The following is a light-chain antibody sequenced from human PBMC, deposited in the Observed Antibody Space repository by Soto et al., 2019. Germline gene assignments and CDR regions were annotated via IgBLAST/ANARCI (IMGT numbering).Light chain of an antibody. V-gene: IGKV3D-20*02. CDR1: QSVSSSY. Sequence: EIVLTQSPGTLSLSPGERATLSCRASQSVSSSYLAWYQQKPGQAPRLLIYGASGRATGIPDRFSGSGSGTDFTLTISRLEPEDVALYYCQQRSIWLTFGEGTKVEIE. CDR3: QQRSIWLT. J-gene: IGKJ4*01. CDR2: GAS.